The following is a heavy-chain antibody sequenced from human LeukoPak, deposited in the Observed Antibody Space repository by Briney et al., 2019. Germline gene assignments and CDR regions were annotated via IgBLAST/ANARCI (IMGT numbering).Heavy chain of an antibody. J-gene: IGHJ5*02. D-gene: IGHD6-13*01. CDR2: IYPGDSDT. Sequence: RGASLKISCKGSGYSFTSYWIGWVRQLPGKGLEWMGIIYPGDSDTRYSPSFQGQVTISADKSISTAYLQWSSLKASDTAMYYCARRNRAAAGSMWWFDPWGQGTLVTVSS. V-gene: IGHV5-51*01. CDR3: ARRNRAAAGSMWWFDP. CDR1: GYSFTSYW.